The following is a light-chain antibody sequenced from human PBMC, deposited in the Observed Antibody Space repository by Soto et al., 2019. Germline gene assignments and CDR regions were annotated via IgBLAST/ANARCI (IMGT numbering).Light chain of an antibody. Sequence: EIVLTQSPGTLSLSPGERATLSCRASQTGSNSYLAWYQHKSGQAPRLLIYGASNRATGIPDRFSGSGSGTDFALTISSLEPEDFAVYYCQQRSNWPLTFGGGTKVDI. J-gene: IGKJ4*01. CDR2: GAS. CDR3: QQRSNWPLT. V-gene: IGKV3D-20*02. CDR1: QTGSNSY.